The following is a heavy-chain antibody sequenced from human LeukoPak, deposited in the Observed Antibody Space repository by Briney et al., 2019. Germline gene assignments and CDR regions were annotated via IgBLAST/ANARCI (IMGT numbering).Heavy chain of an antibody. V-gene: IGHV3-30*02. CDR3: ARASKAYCTNGVCYTGQLWFDP. J-gene: IGHJ5*02. CDR2: IRYDGSNK. Sequence: PGGSLRLSCAASGFTFSSYGMHWVRQAPGKGLEWVAFIRYDGSNKYYADSVKGRFTISRDNSKNTLYLQMNSPRAEDTAVYYCARASKAYCTNGVCYTGQLWFDPWGQGTLVTVSS. D-gene: IGHD2-8*01. CDR1: GFTFSSYG.